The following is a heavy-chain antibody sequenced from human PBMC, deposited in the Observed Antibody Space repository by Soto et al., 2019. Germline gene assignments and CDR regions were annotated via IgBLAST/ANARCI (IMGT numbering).Heavy chain of an antibody. J-gene: IGHJ4*02. V-gene: IGHV4-34*01. Sequence: SETLSLTCAVFGGSFSGYFWSWVRQPPGRGLDWIGEIDHSGSTNYNPSLKSRVTISVDTSKNQFSLKLSSVTAADTAVYYCARGRHFYGIDYWGQGALVTVS. CDR3: ARGRHFYGIDY. CDR1: GGSFSGYF. D-gene: IGHD3-10*01. CDR2: IDHSGST.